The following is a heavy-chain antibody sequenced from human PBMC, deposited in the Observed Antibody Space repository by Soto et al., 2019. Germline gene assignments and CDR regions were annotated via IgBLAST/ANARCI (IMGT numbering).Heavy chain of an antibody. D-gene: IGHD5-12*01. J-gene: IGHJ4*02. CDR3: ASRVEGLYSGNDRYYFDY. V-gene: IGHV4-39*01. CDR1: GGSISTSAYY. CDR2: IYYSGTS. Sequence: QLQLQESGPGLVKPGETLPLTCTVSGGSISTSAYYWGWIRQPPGKGLEWIGTIYYSGTSYHNPSPKTRLTISVDTSKNQFSLTLTSVTAADTAVYYCASRVEGLYSGNDRYYFDYWGQGTLVTVSS.